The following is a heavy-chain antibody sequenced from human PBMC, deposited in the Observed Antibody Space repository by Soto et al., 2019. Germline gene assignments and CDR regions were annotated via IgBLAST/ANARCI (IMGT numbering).Heavy chain of an antibody. CDR2: INHSGST. CDR3: ARDRRLITMVRGVSLWFDP. CDR1: GGSFSGYY. D-gene: IGHD3-10*01. J-gene: IGHJ5*02. V-gene: IGHV4-34*01. Sequence: SETLSLTCAVYGGSFSGYYGSWIHQPPGKGLEWIGEINHSGSTNYNPSLKSRVTISVDTSKNQFSLKLSSVTAADTAVYYCARDRRLITMVRGVSLWFDPWGQGTLVTVSS.